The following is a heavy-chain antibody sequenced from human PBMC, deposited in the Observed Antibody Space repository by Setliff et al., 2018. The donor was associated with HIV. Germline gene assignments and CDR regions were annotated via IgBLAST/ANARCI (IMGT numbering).Heavy chain of an antibody. CDR2: IWYDGSNE. CDR1: GFTFSSYW. J-gene: IGHJ4*02. Sequence: PGGSLRLSCAASGFTFSSYWMSWVRQAPGKGLEWVAVIWYDGSNENYAGSVKGRFTISRDNSKKTMYLQMNSLRGEDTAVYYCARKPRDGYYIDYWGQGTLVTVSS. CDR3: ARKPRDGYYIDY. V-gene: IGHV3-33*08. D-gene: IGHD3-10*01.